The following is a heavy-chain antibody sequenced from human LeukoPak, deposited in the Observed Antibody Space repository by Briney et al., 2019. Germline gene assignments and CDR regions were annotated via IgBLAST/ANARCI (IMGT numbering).Heavy chain of an antibody. V-gene: IGHV3-23*01. CDR2: ISGYGGRT. J-gene: IGHJ4*02. Sequence: GGSLRLSCSASGFTFCSYAMSWVRQAPGKGLEWVSVISGYGGRTYYADSVKGRYTISRDNSKLTLVLQLNSRRAEDTVVYYCAKEVGMIGEPTLDFWGQGTLVTVSS. CDR1: GFTFCSYA. D-gene: IGHD2-21*01. CDR3: AKEVGMIGEPTLDF.